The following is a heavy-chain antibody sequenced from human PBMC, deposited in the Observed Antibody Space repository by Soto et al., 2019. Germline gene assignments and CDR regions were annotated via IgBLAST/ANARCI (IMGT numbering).Heavy chain of an antibody. CDR3: ARDLRAAGRPGMDV. CDR1: GGTFSSYA. V-gene: IGHV1-69*01. D-gene: IGHD6-13*01. Sequence: QVQLVQSGAEVQKPGSSVKVSCKASGGTFSSYAISWVRQAPGQGLEWMGGIIPIFGTANYAQNFQGRVTITADESTSTAYMELSSLRSEATAVYYCARDLRAAGRPGMDVWGQGTTVTVSS. J-gene: IGHJ6*02. CDR2: IIPIFGTA.